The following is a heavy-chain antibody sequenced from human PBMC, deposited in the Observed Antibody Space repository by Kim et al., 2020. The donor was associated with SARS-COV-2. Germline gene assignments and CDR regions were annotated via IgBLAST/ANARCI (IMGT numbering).Heavy chain of an antibody. Sequence: GGSLRLSCAASGFTFSSYSMNWVRQAPGKGLEWVSSISSSSSYIYYADSVKGRFTISRDNAKNSLYLQMNSLRAEDTAVYYCARTRDSGWSYFDYWGQGTLVTGSS. CDR2: ISSSSSYI. CDR1: GFTFSSYS. J-gene: IGHJ4*02. D-gene: IGHD6-19*01. V-gene: IGHV3-21*01. CDR3: ARTRDSGWSYFDY.